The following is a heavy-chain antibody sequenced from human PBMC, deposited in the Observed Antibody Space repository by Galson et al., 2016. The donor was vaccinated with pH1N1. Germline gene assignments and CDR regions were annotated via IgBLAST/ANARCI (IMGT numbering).Heavy chain of an antibody. V-gene: IGHV3-74*01. Sequence: SLRLSCAASGFSFSNYWMHWVRHAPGKGLVWVSHIDTDGSITSYVDAVKGRFTISRDNAKSSLFLQMDSLRGDDTAVYYCARDFCGGDCYFDYWGQGTLVTVSS. CDR1: GFSFSNYW. J-gene: IGHJ4*02. D-gene: IGHD2-21*02. CDR2: IDTDGSIT. CDR3: ARDFCGGDCYFDY.